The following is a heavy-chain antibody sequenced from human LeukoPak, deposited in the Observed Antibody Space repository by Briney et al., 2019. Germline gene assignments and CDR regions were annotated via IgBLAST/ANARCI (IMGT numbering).Heavy chain of an antibody. Sequence: ASVKLSCKASGGTFSSYAISWVRQAPGQGLEWMGWISGYNGNTNYAQKFQGRVTMTTDTSTTTAYMELRSLRSDDTAVYYCAVDYGSGTYNLWGQGTLVTVSS. CDR2: ISGYNGNT. CDR1: GGTFSSYA. D-gene: IGHD3-10*01. CDR3: AVDYGSGTYNL. V-gene: IGHV1-18*01. J-gene: IGHJ4*02.